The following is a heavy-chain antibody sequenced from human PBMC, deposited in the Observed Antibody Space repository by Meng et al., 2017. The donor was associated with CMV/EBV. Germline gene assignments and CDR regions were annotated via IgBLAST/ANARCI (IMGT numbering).Heavy chain of an antibody. D-gene: IGHD6-19*01. V-gene: IGHV1-46*01. CDR3: ARGFSHSSGWPENFDY. CDR2: INPSGGSS. Sequence: ASVKVSCKASGYTFTSYYMHWVRQAPGQGLAWMGIINPSGGSSSYAQKFQGRVTMTRDTSTSTVYMELSSLRSEDTAVYYCARGFSHSSGWPENFDYWGQGTLVTVSS. J-gene: IGHJ4*02. CDR1: GYTFTSYY.